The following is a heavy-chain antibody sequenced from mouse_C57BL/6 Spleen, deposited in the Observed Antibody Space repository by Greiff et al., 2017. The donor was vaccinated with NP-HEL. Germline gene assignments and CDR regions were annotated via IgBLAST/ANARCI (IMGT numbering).Heavy chain of an antibody. J-gene: IGHJ1*03. Sequence: VKLQESGAELVRPGASVKLSCKASGYTFTDYYINWVKQRPGQGLEWIARIYPGSGNTYYNEKFKGKATLTAEKSSSTAYMPLSSLTSEDSAVYFCAREGSTTVGATKGYFDGWGTGTTVTVSS. CDR2: IYPGSGNT. V-gene: IGHV1-76*01. D-gene: IGHD1-1*01. CDR1: GYTFTDYY. CDR3: AREGSTTVGATKGYFDG.